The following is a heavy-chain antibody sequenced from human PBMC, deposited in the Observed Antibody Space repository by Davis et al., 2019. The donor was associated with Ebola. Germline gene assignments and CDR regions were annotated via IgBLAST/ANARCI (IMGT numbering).Heavy chain of an antibody. CDR3: ARAATYYDFWSGSNGMDV. Sequence: ASVKVSCKASGYTFTSYGISWVRQAPGQGLEWMGWISAYNGNTNYAQKLQGRVTMTRDTSTSTVYMELSSLRSEDTAVYYCARAATYYDFWSGSNGMDVWGQGTTVTVSS. J-gene: IGHJ6*02. V-gene: IGHV1-18*01. CDR2: ISAYNGNT. CDR1: GYTFTSYG. D-gene: IGHD3-3*01.